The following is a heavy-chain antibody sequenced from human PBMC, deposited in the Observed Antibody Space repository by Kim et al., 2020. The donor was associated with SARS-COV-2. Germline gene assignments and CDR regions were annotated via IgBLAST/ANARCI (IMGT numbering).Heavy chain of an antibody. CDR1: GFTFSSYG. V-gene: IGHV3-30*18. CDR2: ISYDGSNK. Sequence: GGSLRLSCAASGFTFSSYGMHWVRQAPGKGLEWVAVISYDGSNKYYADSVKGRFTISRDNSKNTLYLQMNSLRAEDTAVYYCAKDSCRSTSCYESYFDY. CDR3: AKDSCRSTSCYESYFDY. J-gene: IGHJ4*03. D-gene: IGHD2-2*01.